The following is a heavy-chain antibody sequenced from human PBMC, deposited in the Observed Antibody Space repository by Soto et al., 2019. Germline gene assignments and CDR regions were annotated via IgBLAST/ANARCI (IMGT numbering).Heavy chain of an antibody. V-gene: IGHV1-3*05. CDR3: ARSSGWYVWFDP. Sequence: QVQLVQSGAEEKKPGASVKVSCKASGYTFTSYAMHWVRQAPGQRLEWMGWINAGNGNTKYSQKFLGRVTSTRDTSASTGYMELSSLRSEDTAVYYCARSSGWYVWFDPWGQGTLVTVSS. D-gene: IGHD6-13*01. J-gene: IGHJ5*02. CDR1: GYTFTSYA. CDR2: INAGNGNT.